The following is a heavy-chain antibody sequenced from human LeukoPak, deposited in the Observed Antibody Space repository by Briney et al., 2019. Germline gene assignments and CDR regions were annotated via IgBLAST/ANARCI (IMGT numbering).Heavy chain of an antibody. D-gene: IGHD5-12*01. J-gene: IGHJ6*02. Sequence: SETLSLTCTVSGGSISSGSYYWSWIRQPAGKGLEWIGRIYISGSTNYNPSLKSRVTMSVDTSKNQFSLKLSSVTAADTAVYYCAREARGYSGPDSYYYYGMDVWGQGTTVTVSS. CDR2: IYISGST. CDR1: GGSISSGSYY. V-gene: IGHV4-61*02. CDR3: AREARGYSGPDSYYYYGMDV.